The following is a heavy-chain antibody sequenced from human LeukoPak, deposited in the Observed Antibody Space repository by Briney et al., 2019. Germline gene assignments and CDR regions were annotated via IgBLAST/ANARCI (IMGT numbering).Heavy chain of an antibody. D-gene: IGHD3-10*01. V-gene: IGHV3-74*01. Sequence: GGSLRLSGAASGFQFSNYWMHWVRQVPGKGLFWVSRISNGGIRTYADSVRGRFTISRDNSKNIVYLQLNSLRAEDTAIYYCISDSEGRSGGDSWGQGTLVTVSS. J-gene: IGHJ4*02. CDR1: GFQFSNYW. CDR2: ISNGGIRT. CDR3: ISDSEGRSGGDS.